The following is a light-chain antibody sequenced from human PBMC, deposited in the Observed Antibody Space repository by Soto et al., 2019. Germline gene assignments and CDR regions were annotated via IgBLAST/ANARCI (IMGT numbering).Light chain of an antibody. CDR1: QSISSY. CDR2: AAS. Sequence: DIQMTQSPSSLSASVGDRVTITFRASQSISSYLNWYQQKPGKAPKLLIYAASSLQSGVPSRFSGSGSGTDFTLTISRLEPEDFATYYCQQNYSTPLTFGGGTKVDIK. CDR3: QQNYSTPLT. V-gene: IGKV1-39*01. J-gene: IGKJ4*02.